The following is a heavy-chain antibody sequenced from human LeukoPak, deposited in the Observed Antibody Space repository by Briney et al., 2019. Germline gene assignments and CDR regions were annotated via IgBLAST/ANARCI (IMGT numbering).Heavy chain of an antibody. CDR3: ARGGRGYSYGPRDTFVDY. Sequence: ASVKVSCKASGYSFSDYYIHWVRQAPGQGLEWVGWINPNSGGTIYAQKFQGRVTMTRDTSITTAYMELSSLRSDDTAAYFCARGGRGYSYGPRDTFVDYWGQGTLVTVSS. CDR1: GYSFSDYY. CDR2: INPNSGGT. D-gene: IGHD5-18*01. V-gene: IGHV1-2*02. J-gene: IGHJ4*02.